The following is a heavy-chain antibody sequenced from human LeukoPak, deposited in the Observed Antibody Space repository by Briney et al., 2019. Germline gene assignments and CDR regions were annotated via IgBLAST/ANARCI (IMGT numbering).Heavy chain of an antibody. J-gene: IGHJ4*02. CDR3: ARYSSSSTFFDY. CDR2: INHSGST. CDR1: GGSFSGYY. Sequence: SETLSLTCAVYGGSFSGYYWSWIRQPPGKGLEWIGEINHSGSTNYNPSLKSRVTISVDTSKNQFSLRLSSVTAADTAVYYCARYSSSSTFFDYWGQGILATVSS. D-gene: IGHD6-6*01. V-gene: IGHV4-34*01.